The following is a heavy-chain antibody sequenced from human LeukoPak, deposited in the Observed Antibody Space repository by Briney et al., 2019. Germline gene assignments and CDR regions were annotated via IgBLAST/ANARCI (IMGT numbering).Heavy chain of an antibody. D-gene: IGHD2-8*01. Sequence: ASVKVSCKASGYTFTSYDINWVRQATGQGLEWMGWMNPNSGNTGYAQKFQGRVAMTRNTSISTAYMELSSLRCEDTAVYYCARSRGVRGYVDYWGQGTLVTVSS. CDR1: GYTFTSYD. J-gene: IGHJ4*02. V-gene: IGHV1-8*01. CDR3: ARSRGVRGYVDY. CDR2: MNPNSGNT.